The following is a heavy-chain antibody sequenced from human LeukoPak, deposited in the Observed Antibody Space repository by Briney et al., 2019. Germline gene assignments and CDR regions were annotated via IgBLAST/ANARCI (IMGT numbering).Heavy chain of an antibody. J-gene: IGHJ3*02. Sequence: PSETLSPTCTVSGGSISSGSYYWRWIRQPPGKGLEWIGYIYYSGSTNYNPSLKSRVTISVDTSKNQFSLKLSSVTAADTAVYFCARGPYSYDSSGAFDIWGQGTMVTVSS. D-gene: IGHD3-22*01. V-gene: IGHV4-61*01. CDR3: ARGPYSYDSSGAFDI. CDR1: GGSISSGSYY. CDR2: IYYSGST.